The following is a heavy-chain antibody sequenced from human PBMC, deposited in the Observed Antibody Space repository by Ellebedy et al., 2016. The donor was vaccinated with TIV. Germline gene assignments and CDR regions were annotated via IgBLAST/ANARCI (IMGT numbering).Heavy chain of an antibody. CDR1: GFPFSSYA. J-gene: IGHJ4*02. Sequence: ESLKISCAASGFPFSSYAMTWVRQAPGKGLEWVSTIDKSGRSTYYADSVKGRFTSSRGNSKNTRYLQVNSLTAEDTAVYYCAKLAGVHVWYFDDWGQGTVVTVSS. CDR2: IDKSGRST. V-gene: IGHV3-23*05. CDR3: AKLAGVHVWYFDD. D-gene: IGHD2-21*01.